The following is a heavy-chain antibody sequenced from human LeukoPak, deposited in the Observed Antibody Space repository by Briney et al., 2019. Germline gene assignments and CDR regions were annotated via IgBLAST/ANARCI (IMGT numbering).Heavy chain of an antibody. CDR2: ISGSGGST. D-gene: IGHD2-2*01. Sequence: GGSLRLSCAASGFTFSSYAMSWVRQAPGKGLEWVSAISGSGGSTYYADSVKGRFTISRDNSKNTLYLQMNSLRAEDTAVYYCAKDNGYCSSTSCSKRNTHPNYYFDYWGQGTLVTVSS. V-gene: IGHV3-23*01. CDR1: GFTFSSYA. CDR3: AKDNGYCSSTSCSKRNTHPNYYFDY. J-gene: IGHJ4*02.